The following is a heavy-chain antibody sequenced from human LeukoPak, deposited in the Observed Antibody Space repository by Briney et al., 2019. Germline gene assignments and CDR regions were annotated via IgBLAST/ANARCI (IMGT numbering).Heavy chain of an antibody. CDR2: LRGDGET. V-gene: IGHV3-23*01. D-gene: IGHD3-10*01. CDR3: AKASWVSSADAVL. CDR1: GFTFKNYA. Sequence: GGSLTLSCAASGFTFKNYAMSWVRQAPARELEWVASLRGDGETFYADSVKGRFTLSRDDSRNSVYLHLNNLRVEDTAVYYCAKASWVSSADAVLWGQGTVVTVS. J-gene: IGHJ4*02.